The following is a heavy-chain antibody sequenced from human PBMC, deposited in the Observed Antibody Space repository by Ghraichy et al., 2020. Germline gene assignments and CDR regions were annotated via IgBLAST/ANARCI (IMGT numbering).Heavy chain of an antibody. CDR2: IRSKAYGGTT. CDR1: GFTFGDYA. Sequence: GESLNISCTASGFTFGDYAMSWFRQAPGKGLEWVGFIRSKAYGGTTEYAASVKGRFTISRDDSKSIAYLQMNSLKTEDTAVYYCTRDDEASRRYSDAFDICGQGSMVTVSS. D-gene: IGHD3-16*02. CDR3: TRDDEASRRYSDAFDI. J-gene: IGHJ3*02. V-gene: IGHV3-49*03.